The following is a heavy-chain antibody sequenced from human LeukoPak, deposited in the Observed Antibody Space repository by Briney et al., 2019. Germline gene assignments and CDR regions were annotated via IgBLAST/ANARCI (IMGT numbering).Heavy chain of an antibody. CDR2: ISSSSSYI. Sequence: GGSLRHSCAASGFTFSSYSMNWVRQAPGKGLEWVSSISSSSSYIYYADSVKGRFTISRDNAKNSLYLQMNSLRAEDTAVYYCARGDGYNYYFDYWGQGTLVTVSS. J-gene: IGHJ4*02. CDR3: ARGDGYNYYFDY. V-gene: IGHV3-21*01. D-gene: IGHD5-24*01. CDR1: GFTFSSYS.